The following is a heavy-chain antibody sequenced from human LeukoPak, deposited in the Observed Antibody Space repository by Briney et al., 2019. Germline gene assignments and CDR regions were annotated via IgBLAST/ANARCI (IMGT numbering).Heavy chain of an antibody. CDR3: ARVPEIYVVVPAAPGPNWFDP. D-gene: IGHD2-2*01. Sequence: PSETLSLTCTVSGYSISSGYYWGWIRQPPGKGLEWIGSIYHSGSTYYNPSLKSRVTISVDTSKNQFSLKLSSVTAADTAVYYCARVPEIYVVVPAAPGPNWFDPWGQGTLVTVSS. J-gene: IGHJ5*02. CDR2: IYHSGST. V-gene: IGHV4-38-2*02. CDR1: GYSISSGYY.